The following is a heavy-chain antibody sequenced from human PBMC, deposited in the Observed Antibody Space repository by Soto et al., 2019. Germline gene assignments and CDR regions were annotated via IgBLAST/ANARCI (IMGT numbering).Heavy chain of an antibody. CDR2: IYPGDSDP. D-gene: IGHD1-26*01. CDR3: ARQWEPGGYYYYGMDV. V-gene: IGHV5-51*07. CDR1: GDSFSSTW. Sequence: GESLNLSDKGSGDSFSSTWMVWVHQMNGKGLEWMGIIYPGDSDPRYSPSFQGQVTISADKSINTAYLHWSSLKASDTAIYYCARQWEPGGYYYYGMDVWGQGTTVNVSS. J-gene: IGHJ6*02.